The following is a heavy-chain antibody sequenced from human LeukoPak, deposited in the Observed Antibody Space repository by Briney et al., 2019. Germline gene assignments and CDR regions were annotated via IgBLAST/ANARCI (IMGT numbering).Heavy chain of an antibody. J-gene: IGHJ4*02. CDR1: GYTFTSYY. D-gene: IGHD5-24*01. CDR2: INPSGGST. Sequence: EAPVKVSCKASGYTFTSYYMHWVRQAPGQGLEWVGIINPSGGSTSYAQKFQGRVTMTRDTSTSTVYMELSSLRSEDTAVYYCAREMATNPYDYWGQGTLVTVSS. CDR3: AREMATNPYDY. V-gene: IGHV1-46*01.